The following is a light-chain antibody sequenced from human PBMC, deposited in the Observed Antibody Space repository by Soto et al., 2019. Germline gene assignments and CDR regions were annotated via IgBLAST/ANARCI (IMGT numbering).Light chain of an antibody. V-gene: IGKV3-20*01. Sequence: EIVLTQSPGTLSLSPGERATLSCRASQSVSSSYLAWYQQKPGQAPRLLIYDASSRATGITDRFSGSGSGTEFSLTISRLEPEDFAVYYCQQYGSSPLSFGGGTKVEIK. J-gene: IGKJ4*01. CDR3: QQYGSSPLS. CDR2: DAS. CDR1: QSVSSSY.